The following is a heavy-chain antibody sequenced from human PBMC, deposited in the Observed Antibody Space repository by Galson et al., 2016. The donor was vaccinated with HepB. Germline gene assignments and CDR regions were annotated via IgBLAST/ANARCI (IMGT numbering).Heavy chain of an antibody. CDR2: IYWDEDK. CDR3: AHVRDGLELYFDS. J-gene: IGHJ4*02. CDR1: GVSANTSRLD. Sequence: PALVKPTQTLTLTYSFSGVSANTSRLDVGWIRQPPGKALEWLALIYWDEDKRYNPSLKNRLTITKDTSKNEVVLTMTNMYPVDTATYFCAHVRDGLELYFDSWGQGTLVTVSS. D-gene: IGHD1-7*01. V-gene: IGHV2-5*02.